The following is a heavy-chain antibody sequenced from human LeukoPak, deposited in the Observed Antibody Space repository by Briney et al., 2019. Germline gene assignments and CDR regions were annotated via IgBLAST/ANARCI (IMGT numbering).Heavy chain of an antibody. CDR2: ISGSGGST. Sequence: GGSLRLSCAASGFTFSSYAMSWVRQAPGKGLEWVSAISGSGGSTYCADSVKGRFTISRDNSKNTLYLQMNSLRAEDTAVYYCAKEPNYYDSSDLGDAFDIWGQGTMVTVSS. V-gene: IGHV3-23*01. CDR3: AKEPNYYDSSDLGDAFDI. CDR1: GFTFSSYA. D-gene: IGHD3-22*01. J-gene: IGHJ3*02.